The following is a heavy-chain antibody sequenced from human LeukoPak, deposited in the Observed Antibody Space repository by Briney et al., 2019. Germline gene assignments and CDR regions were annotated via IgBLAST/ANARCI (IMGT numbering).Heavy chain of an antibody. J-gene: IGHJ4*02. V-gene: IGHV3-48*04. CDR2: IISSSSTI. CDR3: ARGYCSGGSCYGGVYYFDY. Sequence: GGSLRLSCAASGFTFSSYSMNWVRQAPGKGLEWVSYIISSSSTIYYADSVKGRFTISRDNAKNSLYLQMNSLRAEDTAVYYCARGYCSGGSCYGGVYYFDYWGQGTLVTVSS. CDR1: GFTFSSYS. D-gene: IGHD2-15*01.